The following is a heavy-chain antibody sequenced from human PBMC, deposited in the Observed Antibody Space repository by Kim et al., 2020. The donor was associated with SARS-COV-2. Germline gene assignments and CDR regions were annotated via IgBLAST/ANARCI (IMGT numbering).Heavy chain of an antibody. J-gene: IGHJ6*02. CDR1: GFTFSSYA. Sequence: GGSLRLSCAASGFTFSSYAMSWVRQAPGKGLEWVSAISGSGYSTYYADSVKGRFTISRDNSKNTLYLQMNSLRAEDTAVYYCAKEQLLSRSYGMDVWGQGTTVTVSS. D-gene: IGHD2-2*01. V-gene: IGHV3-23*01. CDR2: ISGSGYST. CDR3: AKEQLLSRSYGMDV.